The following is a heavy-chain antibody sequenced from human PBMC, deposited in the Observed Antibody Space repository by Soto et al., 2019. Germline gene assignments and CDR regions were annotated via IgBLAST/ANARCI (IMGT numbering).Heavy chain of an antibody. Sequence: PGGSLRLSCTASGFTFRTSAMNWVRQAPGKGPEWVSGISGSGDSTFHANPVKGRFTISRDNSKNTLYLQLNGLRAEGPAGYYWAKAYGAGHSTFDAWGQGTRVTVSS. CDR1: GFTFRTSA. D-gene: IGHD3-10*01. CDR3: AKAYGAGHSTFDA. CDR2: ISGSGDST. V-gene: IGHV3-23*01. J-gene: IGHJ4*02.